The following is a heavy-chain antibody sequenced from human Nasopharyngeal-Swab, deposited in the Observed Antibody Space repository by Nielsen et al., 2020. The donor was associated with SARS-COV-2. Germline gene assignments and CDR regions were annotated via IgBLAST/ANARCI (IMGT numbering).Heavy chain of an antibody. J-gene: IGHJ3*02. D-gene: IGHD6-13*01. CDR3: ARAGSSWYNAFDI. CDR2: ISSSSSYT. Sequence: WIRQPPGRGLEWVSSISSSSSYTNYADSMKGRFTISRDNAKNSLYLQMDSLRAEDTEGEEWARAGSSWYNAFDIWGQGTMVTVSS. V-gene: IGHV3-11*05.